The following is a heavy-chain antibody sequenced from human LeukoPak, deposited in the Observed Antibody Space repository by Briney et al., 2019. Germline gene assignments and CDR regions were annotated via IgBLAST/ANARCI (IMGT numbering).Heavy chain of an antibody. CDR2: ITGSGGYT. V-gene: IGHV3-23*01. CDR1: GFTFSSYG. CDR3: ARDQEGGIQLWTLHFDY. D-gene: IGHD5-18*01. J-gene: IGHJ4*02. Sequence: GGSLRLSCAASGFTFSSYGMSWVRQAPGKGVEWLSAITGSGGYTYYADSVKGRFTISRDNSKNTLYLQMNSLRAEDTAVYYYARDQEGGIQLWTLHFDYWGQGTLVTVSS.